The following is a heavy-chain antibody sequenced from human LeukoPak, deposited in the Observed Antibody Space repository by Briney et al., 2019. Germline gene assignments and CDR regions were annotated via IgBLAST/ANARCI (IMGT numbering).Heavy chain of an antibody. D-gene: IGHD6-6*01. CDR3: ARVSLWYSSSSPGDY. CDR1: GFTFSSYA. V-gene: IGHV3-30-3*01. CDR2: ISYDGSNK. Sequence: PPGGSLRLSCAASGFTFSSYAMHWVRQAPGKGLEWVAVISYDGSNKYYADSVKGRFTISRDNSKNTLYLQMNSLRAEDTAVYYCARVSLWYSSSSPGDYWGQGTLVTVSS. J-gene: IGHJ4*02.